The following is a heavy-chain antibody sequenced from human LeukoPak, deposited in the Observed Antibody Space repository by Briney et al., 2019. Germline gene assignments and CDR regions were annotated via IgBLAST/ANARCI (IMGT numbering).Heavy chain of an antibody. J-gene: IGHJ1*01. D-gene: IGHD2-15*01. CDR2: ISGSGTSA. CDR3: AKFPNIVVVVMAYFQH. CDR1: GFTFSSYA. Sequence: GGSLRLSCAASGFTFSSYAMSWVRQAPGKGLEWVSAISGSGTSAYYADSVKGRFTISRDNSKNTLYLQMNSLRAEDTAVYYCAKFPNIVVVVMAYFQHWGQGTLVTVSS. V-gene: IGHV3-23*01.